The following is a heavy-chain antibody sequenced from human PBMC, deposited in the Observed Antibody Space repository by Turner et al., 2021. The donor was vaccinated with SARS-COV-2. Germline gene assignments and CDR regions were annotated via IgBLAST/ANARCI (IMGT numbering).Heavy chain of an antibody. V-gene: IGHV3-23*01. J-gene: IGHJ4*02. CDR2: ISSSAFTT. CDR1: GFTFSSYA. Sequence: EVQLLESGGGLVQPGGSLRLSCAASGFTFSSYAMSWVRQAPGKVLEWVSEISSSAFTTSYADSVRGRFTISRDNSKNTLYLQMDTLRAGDTALYYCASHGAHPGFDYWGQGTLVTVSS. CDR3: ASHGAHPGFDY. D-gene: IGHD3-16*01.